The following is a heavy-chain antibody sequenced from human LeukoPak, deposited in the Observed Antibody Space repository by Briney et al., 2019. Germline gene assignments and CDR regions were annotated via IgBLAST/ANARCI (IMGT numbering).Heavy chain of an antibody. D-gene: IGHD1-14*01. V-gene: IGHV3-23*01. CDR3: AKGQGAAGVTGRSSNWFDP. Sequence: GGSLILSCAASGFTFSSYTMSWVRQAPGKGLEWVSGISGSGGNTYYADSVKGRFTISRDNSKNTLYLQMNSLRAEDTAIYYCAKGQGAAGVTGRSSNWFDPWGQGTLVTVSS. J-gene: IGHJ5*02. CDR2: ISGSGGNT. CDR1: GFTFSSYT.